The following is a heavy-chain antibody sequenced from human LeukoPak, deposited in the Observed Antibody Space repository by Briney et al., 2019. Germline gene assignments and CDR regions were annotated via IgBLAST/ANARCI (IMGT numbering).Heavy chain of an antibody. Sequence: SETLSLTCTVSGGSISSYCWSWIRQPAGKGLEWIGRIYTSGSTNYNPSLKSRVTMSVDTSKNQFSLKLSSVTAADTAVYYCARASLGYCSGGSCYFPPHFDPWGQGTLVTVSS. J-gene: IGHJ5*02. CDR2: IYTSGST. V-gene: IGHV4-4*07. CDR1: GGSISSYC. CDR3: ARASLGYCSGGSCYFPPHFDP. D-gene: IGHD2-15*01.